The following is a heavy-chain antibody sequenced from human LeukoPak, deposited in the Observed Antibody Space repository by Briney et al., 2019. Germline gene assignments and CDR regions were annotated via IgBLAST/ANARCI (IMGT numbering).Heavy chain of an antibody. V-gene: IGHV4-4*07. CDR2: IYTSGST. CDR1: GDSFSTYY. Sequence: SETLSLTCAVSGDSFSTYYWNWIRQPAGKGLEWIGRIYTSGSTNYNPSLKSRFTMSIDTSKKQFSLQLSSVTAADTAVYYCARDLGYDSSGYHYWGQGTLVTVSS. J-gene: IGHJ4*02. CDR3: ARDLGYDSSGYHY. D-gene: IGHD3-22*01.